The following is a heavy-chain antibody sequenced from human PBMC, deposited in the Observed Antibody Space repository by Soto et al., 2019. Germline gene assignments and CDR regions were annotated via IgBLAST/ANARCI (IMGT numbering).Heavy chain of an antibody. CDR3: AKMSDFWSGSPTYHFDY. CDR2: ISGSGSST. D-gene: IGHD3-3*01. V-gene: IGHV3-23*01. Sequence: GGSLRLSCAASGFTFSSYAMSWVRQAPGKGLEWVSVISGSGSSTYYADSVKGRFTISRDNSKKTPYVQMNSLRAEDTAVYYCAKMSDFWSGSPTYHFDYWGQGT. CDR1: GFTFSSYA. J-gene: IGHJ4*02.